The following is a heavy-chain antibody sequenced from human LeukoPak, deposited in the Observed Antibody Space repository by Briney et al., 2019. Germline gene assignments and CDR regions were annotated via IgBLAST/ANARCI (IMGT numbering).Heavy chain of an antibody. J-gene: IGHJ6*03. Sequence: PSETLSLTCAVYGGSFSGDFWSWIRQSPGKGLEWIGEINHSGSTNYNPSLKSRVTISVDTSKNQFSLKLSSVTAADTAVYYCARGTGYGSHYYYYMDVWGKGTTVTVSS. CDR1: GGSFSGDF. CDR2: INHSGST. D-gene: IGHD4-17*01. V-gene: IGHV4-34*01. CDR3: ARGTGYGSHYYYYMDV.